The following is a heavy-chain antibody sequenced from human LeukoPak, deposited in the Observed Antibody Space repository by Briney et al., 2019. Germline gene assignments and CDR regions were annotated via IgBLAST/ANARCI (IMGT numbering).Heavy chain of an antibody. D-gene: IGHD2-2*01. Sequence: ASVKVSCKASGYTFTSYGISWVRQAPGQGLEWMGRIIPILGIANYAQKFQGRVTITADKSTSTAYMELSSLRSEDTAVYYCATLPAANPTHYFDYWGQGTLVTVSS. CDR1: GYTFTSYG. V-gene: IGHV1-69*04. J-gene: IGHJ4*02. CDR3: ATLPAANPTHYFDY. CDR2: IIPILGIA.